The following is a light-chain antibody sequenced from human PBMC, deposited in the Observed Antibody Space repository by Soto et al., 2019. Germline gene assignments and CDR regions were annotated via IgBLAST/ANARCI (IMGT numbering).Light chain of an antibody. V-gene: IGLV2-14*01. Sequence: QSALTQPASVSGSPGQSITISCTGTSSDVGGYNYVSWYQQHQGKAPKLMIYDVSNRPSGVSSRFSGSKSGNTASLIISGLQAEDEADYYCSSYTSSSTLVVFGGGTKVTVL. CDR3: SSYTSSSTLVV. CDR2: DVS. J-gene: IGLJ2*01. CDR1: SSDVGGYNY.